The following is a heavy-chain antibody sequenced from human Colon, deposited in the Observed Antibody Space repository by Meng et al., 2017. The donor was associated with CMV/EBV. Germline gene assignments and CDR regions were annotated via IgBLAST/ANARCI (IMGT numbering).Heavy chain of an antibody. Sequence: GGSLRLSCAASGLIVNKYHMSWVRQAPGKGLEWVSIIYSDDMTFYTDSVRGRFTISRDNAKNTLYLQMNSLRAEDTAVYYCARDTGLWSEGIDIWGQGTMVTVSS. D-gene: IGHD6-13*01. CDR1: GLIVNKYH. J-gene: IGHJ3*02. V-gene: IGHV3-66*02. CDR2: IYSDDMT. CDR3: ARDTGLWSEGIDI.